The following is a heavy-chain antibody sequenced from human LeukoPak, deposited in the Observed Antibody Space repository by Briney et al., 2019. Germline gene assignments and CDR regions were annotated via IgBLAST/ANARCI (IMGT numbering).Heavy chain of an antibody. Sequence: APVKVSCKASGYTFTGYYMHWVRQAPGQGLEWMGWINPNSGGTNYAQKFQGRVTMTRDTSISTAYMELSRLRSDDTAVYYCARGLTTVTTWDYWGQGTLVTVSS. CDR3: ARGLTTVTTWDY. V-gene: IGHV1-2*02. J-gene: IGHJ4*02. CDR1: GYTFTGYY. CDR2: INPNSGGT. D-gene: IGHD4-17*01.